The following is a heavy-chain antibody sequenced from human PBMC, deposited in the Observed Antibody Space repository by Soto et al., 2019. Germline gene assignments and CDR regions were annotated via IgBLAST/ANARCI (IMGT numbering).Heavy chain of an antibody. CDR3: ARDRVGATTYFDY. J-gene: IGHJ4*02. V-gene: IGHV1-18*01. CDR2: ISAYNENT. CDR1: DYTFTSYG. Sequence: QVHLVQSGAEVKKPGASVKVSCKASDYTFTSYGITWVRQAPGQGLEWMGWISAYNENTNYAQKFQGRVTMTTDTSTSTAYMELRSLRSDDTAIYYCARDRVGATTYFDYWGQGTLVTVSS. D-gene: IGHD1-26*01.